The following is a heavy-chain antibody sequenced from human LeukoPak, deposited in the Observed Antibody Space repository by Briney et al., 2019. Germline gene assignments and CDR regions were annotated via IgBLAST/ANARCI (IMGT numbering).Heavy chain of an antibody. D-gene: IGHD3-22*01. CDR1: GFTFSSYG. Sequence: PGRSLRLSCAASGFTFSSYGMHWVRQAPGKGLEWVAVISYGGSNKYYADSVKGRFTISRDNSKNTLYLQMNSLRAEDTAVYYCAKASSPFYYDSSGYYETYFDYWGQGTLVTVSS. J-gene: IGHJ4*02. V-gene: IGHV3-30*18. CDR3: AKASSPFYYDSSGYYETYFDY. CDR2: ISYGGSNK.